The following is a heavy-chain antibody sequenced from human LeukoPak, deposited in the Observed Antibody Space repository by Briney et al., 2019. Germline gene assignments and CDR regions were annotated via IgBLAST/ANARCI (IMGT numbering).Heavy chain of an antibody. CDR2: INWNGGST. Sequence: GGSLRLSCAASGFTFDDYGMSWVRQAPGKGLEWVSGINWNGGSTGYADSVKGRFTISRDNAKNSLYLQMNSLRAEDTALYYCARVGVLEMATLSYYYYYYMDVWGKGTTVTVSS. D-gene: IGHD5-24*01. CDR3: ARVGVLEMATLSYYYYYYMDV. J-gene: IGHJ6*03. CDR1: GFTFDDYG. V-gene: IGHV3-20*04.